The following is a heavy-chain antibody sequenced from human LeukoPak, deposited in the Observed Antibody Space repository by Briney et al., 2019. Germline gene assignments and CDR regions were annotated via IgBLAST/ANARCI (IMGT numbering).Heavy chain of an antibody. D-gene: IGHD4-17*01. V-gene: IGHV1-69*13. Sequence: SVKVSCKASGGTFKNYAISWVRQAPGQGLEWMGGIIPIFGTANYAQKFQGRVTITADESTSTAYMELSSLRSEDTAVYYCARDWNYGDFEFDYWGQGTLVTVSS. CDR3: ARDWNYGDFEFDY. CDR2: IIPIFGTA. J-gene: IGHJ4*02. CDR1: GGTFKNYA.